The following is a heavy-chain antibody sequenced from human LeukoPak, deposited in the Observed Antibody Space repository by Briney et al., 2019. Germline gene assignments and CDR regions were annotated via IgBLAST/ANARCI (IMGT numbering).Heavy chain of an antibody. Sequence: GASVKVSCKASGYTFTGYYMHWVRQAPGQGLEWMGWINPNSGGTNYAQKFQVRVTMTRDTSISTAYMELSRLRSDDTAVYYCARSASAVAGTGWFDPWGQGTLVTVSS. CDR2: INPNSGGT. V-gene: IGHV1-2*02. CDR3: ARSASAVAGTGWFDP. J-gene: IGHJ5*02. D-gene: IGHD6-19*01. CDR1: GYTFTGYY.